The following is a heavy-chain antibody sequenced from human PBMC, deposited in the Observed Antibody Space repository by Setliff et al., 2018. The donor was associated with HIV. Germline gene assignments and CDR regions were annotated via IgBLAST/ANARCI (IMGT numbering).Heavy chain of an antibody. Sequence: SETLSLTCAVYGGSFSGYYWTWIRQPPGKGLEWIGDINHSGKTNYNPSLKSRVTISVDTSKNQFSLKLSSVTAADTALYYCASYSSSWTSFQHWGQGTLVPVSS. CDR1: GGSFSGYY. D-gene: IGHD6-13*01. CDR3: ASYSSSWTSFQH. J-gene: IGHJ1*01. V-gene: IGHV4-34*01. CDR2: INHSGKT.